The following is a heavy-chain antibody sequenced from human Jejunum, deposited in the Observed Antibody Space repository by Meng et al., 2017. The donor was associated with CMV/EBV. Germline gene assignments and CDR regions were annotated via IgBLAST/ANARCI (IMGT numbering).Heavy chain of an antibody. CDR1: GFTFSSYW. Sequence: SCAAAGFTFSSYWMSWVRQAPGKGLEWVAKIKQDGSEKYYVDSVKGRFTISRDNAKNSLYLQMNSLRAEDTAVYYCARDPFTGMDVWGQGTTVTVSS. CDR2: IKQDGSEK. J-gene: IGHJ6*02. V-gene: IGHV3-7*01. D-gene: IGHD3-16*01. CDR3: ARDPFTGMDV.